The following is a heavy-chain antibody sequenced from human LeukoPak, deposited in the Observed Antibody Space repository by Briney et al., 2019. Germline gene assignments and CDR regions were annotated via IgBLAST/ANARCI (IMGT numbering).Heavy chain of an antibody. CDR2: ISSSSSYI. CDR1: GFAFSSYS. D-gene: IGHD3-10*01. J-gene: IGHJ4*02. Sequence: GGSLRLSCAASGFAFSSYSMNWVRQAPGKGLEWVSSISSSSSYIYYADSVKGRFTISRDNSKNTLYLQMNSLRAEDTAVYYCAKALGVRGVFDYWGQGTLVTVSS. CDR3: AKALGVRGVFDY. V-gene: IGHV3-21*04.